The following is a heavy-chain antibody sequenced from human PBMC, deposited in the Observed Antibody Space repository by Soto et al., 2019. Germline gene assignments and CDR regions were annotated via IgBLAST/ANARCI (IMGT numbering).Heavy chain of an antibody. CDR2: IYYSGST. Sequence: QLQLQESGPGLVKPSETLSLTCTVSGGSISSSSYYWGWIRQPPGKGLEWIGSIYYSGSTYYNPSLKSRVPISVDTSKNQFSLKLSSVTAADTAVYYCARLALGELSTLDYWGQGTLVTVSS. CDR3: ARLALGELSTLDY. V-gene: IGHV4-39*01. D-gene: IGHD3-16*02. J-gene: IGHJ4*02. CDR1: GGSISSSSYY.